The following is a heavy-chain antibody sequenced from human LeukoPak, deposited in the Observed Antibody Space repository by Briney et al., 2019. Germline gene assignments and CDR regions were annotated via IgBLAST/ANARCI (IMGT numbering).Heavy chain of an antibody. CDR3: ARDRGYRPDTFDV. CDR1: GYDFVSYG. D-gene: IGHD3-22*01. J-gene: IGHJ3*01. CDR2: TSPHSGVR. Sequence: ASVKVSCKASGYDFVSYGISWVRQAPGQGLEWMAWTSPHSGVRKFAERIQDRVTLNTDTSTNTAYMDLRSLRSDDTAIYYCARDRGYRPDTFDVWGQGTTVIVSS. V-gene: IGHV1-18*01.